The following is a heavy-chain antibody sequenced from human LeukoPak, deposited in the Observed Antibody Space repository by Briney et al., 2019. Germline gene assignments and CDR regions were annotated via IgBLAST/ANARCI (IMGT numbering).Heavy chain of an antibody. V-gene: IGHV3-74*01. CDR2: INSDGSST. CDR1: GFTFSSYW. D-gene: IGHD6-19*01. Sequence: GGSLRLSCAASGFTFSSYWMHWVRHAPGKGLVWVSRINSDGSSTSYADSVKGRFTISRDNAKNTLYLQMNSLRAEDTAVYYCAREGSGWYGYFDYWGQGTLVTVSS. CDR3: AREGSGWYGYFDY. J-gene: IGHJ4*02.